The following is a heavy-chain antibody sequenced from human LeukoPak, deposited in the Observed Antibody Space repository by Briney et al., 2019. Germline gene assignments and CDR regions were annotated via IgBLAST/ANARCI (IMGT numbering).Heavy chain of an antibody. CDR3: ARGATV. CDR1: GFTFSSYA. CDR2: ISSNGGST. V-gene: IGHV3-64*01. J-gene: IGHJ4*02. Sequence: GGSLRLSCAASGFTFSSYAMHWVRQAPGKGLECVSAISSNGGSTYYANSVKGRFTISRDNSKNTLYLQMGSLRAEDMAVYYCARGATVWGQRTLVTVSS. D-gene: IGHD1-26*01.